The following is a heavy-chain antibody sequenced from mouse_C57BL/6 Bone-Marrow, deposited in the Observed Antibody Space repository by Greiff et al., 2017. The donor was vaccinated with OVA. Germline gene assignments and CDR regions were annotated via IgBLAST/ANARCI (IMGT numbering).Heavy chain of an antibody. J-gene: IGHJ1*03. CDR1: GYTFTDYE. CDR2: IDPETGGT. D-gene: IGHD1-1*01. CDR3: TRDTTVVAHRYFDV. V-gene: IGHV1-15*01. Sequence: VQLQQSGAELVRPGASVTLSCKASGYTFTDYEMHWVKQTPVHGLEWIGAIDPETGGTAYNQKFKGKAILTADKSSSTAYMELRSLTSEDSAVYYGTRDTTVVAHRYFDVWGTGTTVTVSS.